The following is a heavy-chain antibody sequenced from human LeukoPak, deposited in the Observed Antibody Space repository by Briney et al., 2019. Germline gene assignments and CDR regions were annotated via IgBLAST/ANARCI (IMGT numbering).Heavy chain of an antibody. J-gene: IGHJ5*01. CDR3: ARDANAGYSVNWFDP. CDR1: GFTFSRHW. V-gene: IGHV3-7*03. D-gene: IGHD5/OR15-5a*01. CDR2: IKQDGSEK. Sequence: GGSLRLSCAASGFTFSRHWMSWVRQAPGKGLEWVANIKQDGSEKHYVDSVKGRFTIYRDNAKNSLYLQMDSLRAEDTAIYYCARDANAGYSVNWFDPWGQGTLVTVSS.